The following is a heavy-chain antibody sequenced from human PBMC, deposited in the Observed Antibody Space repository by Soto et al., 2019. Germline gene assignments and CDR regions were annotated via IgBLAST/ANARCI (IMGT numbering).Heavy chain of an antibody. CDR2: ISYDGSNK. D-gene: IGHD6-19*01. V-gene: IGHV3-30*18. Sequence: GGSLRLSCAASGLTFSSYGMHWVRQAPGKGLEWVAVISYDGSNKYYADSVKGRFTISRDNSKNTLYLQMNSLRAEDTAVYYCAKAPYSSGLFDYWGQGTLVTVSS. CDR3: AKAPYSSGLFDY. CDR1: GLTFSSYG. J-gene: IGHJ4*02.